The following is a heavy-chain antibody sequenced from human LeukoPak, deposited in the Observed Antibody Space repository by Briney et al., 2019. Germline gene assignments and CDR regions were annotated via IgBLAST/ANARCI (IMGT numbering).Heavy chain of an antibody. D-gene: IGHD4-23*01. CDR2: ISPSGGDT. V-gene: IGHV3-23*01. CDR3: AKKNSGLNPFDH. J-gene: IGHJ4*02. CDR1: GFTFSTYA. Sequence: GGSLRPSCAASGFTFSTYAMSWVRQAPGKGLEWVSGISPSGGDTPYADSVKGRFTISRDNSKNTLYLQMNSLRAEDTAVYYCAKKNSGLNPFDHWGQGTLVTVSS.